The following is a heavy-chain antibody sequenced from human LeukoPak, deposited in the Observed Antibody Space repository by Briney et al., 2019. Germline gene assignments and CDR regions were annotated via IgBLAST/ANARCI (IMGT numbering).Heavy chain of an antibody. Sequence: SETLSLTCTVSGGSITSNYWSWIRQPPGERLEHIGHIHYSADSNNNPSLKSRVTMSMDTSKNQFSLKLSSVTAADTAVYYCRAAVGISAEYFQHWGQGTLVTVSS. CDR3: RAAVGISAEYFQH. CDR1: GGSITSNY. J-gene: IGHJ1*01. D-gene: IGHD6-13*01. V-gene: IGHV4-59*03. CDR2: IHYSADS.